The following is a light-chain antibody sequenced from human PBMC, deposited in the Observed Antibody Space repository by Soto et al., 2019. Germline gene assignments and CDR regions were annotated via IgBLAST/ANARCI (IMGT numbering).Light chain of an antibody. Sequence: AIQMTQSPSSLSASVGDRVAITCRASQGIRTELAWYQQKAGKAPQLLIYAASSLQSGVPSRFSGSGSGTDFTLNISNLQPEDCATYFCLQDYNYPRTFGQGTKLEIK. CDR3: LQDYNYPRT. V-gene: IGKV1-6*01. CDR1: QGIRTE. CDR2: AAS. J-gene: IGKJ2*01.